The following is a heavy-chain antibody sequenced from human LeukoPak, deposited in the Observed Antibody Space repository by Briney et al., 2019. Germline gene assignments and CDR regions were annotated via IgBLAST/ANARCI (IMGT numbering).Heavy chain of an antibody. CDR2: IRYDGSNK. CDR1: GFTFSSYG. V-gene: IGHV3-30*02. Sequence: GGSLRLSCAASGFTFSSYGMHWVRQAPGKGLEWVAFIRYDGSNKYYADSVKGRFTISRDNSKNTLYLQMNSLRAEDTAVYYCAKDHGHDISTGYLYYWGQGTLVTVSS. CDR3: AKDHGHDISTGYLYY. D-gene: IGHD3-9*01. J-gene: IGHJ4*02.